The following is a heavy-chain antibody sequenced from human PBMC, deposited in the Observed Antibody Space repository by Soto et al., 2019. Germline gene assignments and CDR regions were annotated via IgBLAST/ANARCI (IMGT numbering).Heavy chain of an antibody. CDR2: ISGSGGST. V-gene: IGHV3-23*01. CDR3: AKDVKPLSLWTTVIADNWFDP. CDR1: GFTFSSYA. D-gene: IGHD4-4*01. Sequence: GGSLRLSCAASGFTFSSYAMSWVRQAPGKGLEWVSAISGSGGSTYYADSVKGRFPISRDNSKNTLYLQMNSLRAEDTAVYYCAKDVKPLSLWTTVIADNWFDPWGQGTLVTVSS. J-gene: IGHJ5*02.